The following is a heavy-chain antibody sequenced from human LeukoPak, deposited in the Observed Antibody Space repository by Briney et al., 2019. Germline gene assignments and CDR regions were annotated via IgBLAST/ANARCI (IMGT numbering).Heavy chain of an antibody. CDR3: ARHHIQHPHYFGY. CDR2: IYYTGST. Sequence: SETLSLTCTVSGGSISGYYWSWIRQPPGKGLEWIAFIYYTGSTHYKPSLKSRVTISVDTSKNQFSLKLSAVTAADTAVYYCARHHIQHPHYFGYWGQGTLVTVSS. D-gene: IGHD2-2*01. V-gene: IGHV4-59*08. CDR1: GGSISGYY. J-gene: IGHJ4*02.